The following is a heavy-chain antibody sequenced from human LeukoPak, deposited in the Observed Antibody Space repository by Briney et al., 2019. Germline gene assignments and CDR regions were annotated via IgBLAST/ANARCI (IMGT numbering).Heavy chain of an antibody. CDR1: GFTFSSYA. CDR2: ISGSGGST. Sequence: GGSLRLSCAASGFTFSSYAMHWVRQAPGKGLEWVSAISGSGGSTYYADSVKGRFTISRDNSKNTLYLQMNSLRAEDTAVYYCAKSVGGSGSYPLDYWGQGTLVTVSS. J-gene: IGHJ4*02. CDR3: AKSVGGSGSYPLDY. D-gene: IGHD3-10*01. V-gene: IGHV3-23*01.